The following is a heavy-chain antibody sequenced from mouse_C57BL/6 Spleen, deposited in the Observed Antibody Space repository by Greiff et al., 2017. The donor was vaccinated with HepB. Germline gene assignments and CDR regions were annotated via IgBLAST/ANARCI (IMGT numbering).Heavy chain of an antibody. Sequence: VQLKESGPELVKPGASVKISCKASGYSFTGYYMNWVKQSPEKSLEWIGEINPSTGGTTYNQKFKAKATLTVDKSSSIAYMKLKSLTSEDSAVYYCARRGGYYGNFSWFAYWGQGTLVTVSA. CDR3: ARRGGYYGNFSWFAY. D-gene: IGHD2-1*01. CDR2: INPSTGGT. CDR1: GYSFTGYY. J-gene: IGHJ3*01. V-gene: IGHV1-42*01.